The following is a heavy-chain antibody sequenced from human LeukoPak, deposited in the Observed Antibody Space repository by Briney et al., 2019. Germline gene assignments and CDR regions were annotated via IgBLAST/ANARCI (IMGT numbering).Heavy chain of an antibody. CDR1: GGSISSGGYS. J-gene: IGHJ6*02. Sequence: PSEALSLTCAVSGGSISSGGYSWRWIRQPPGKGLEWIGYIYHSGSTYCNPSLKSRVTISVDRSKNQFSLKLSSVTAADTAVYYCARGAYGGNSYYYYGMDVWGQGTTVTVSS. V-gene: IGHV4-30-2*01. D-gene: IGHD4-23*01. CDR2: IYHSGST. CDR3: ARGAYGGNSYYYYGMDV.